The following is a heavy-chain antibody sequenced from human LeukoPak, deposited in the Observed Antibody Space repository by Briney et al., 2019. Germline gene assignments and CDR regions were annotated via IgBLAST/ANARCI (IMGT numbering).Heavy chain of an antibody. CDR3: ARGEYGSGSYHIDY. Sequence: PGGSLRLSCAASGFTFSSYSMNWVRQAPGKGLEWVSSISGTSSYIYYPDSVKGRFTISRDNAKNSLYLQMNSLRAEDTAVYYCARGEYGSGSYHIDYWGQGTLVTVSS. CDR1: GFTFSSYS. V-gene: IGHV3-21*01. D-gene: IGHD3-10*01. J-gene: IGHJ4*02. CDR2: ISGTSSYI.